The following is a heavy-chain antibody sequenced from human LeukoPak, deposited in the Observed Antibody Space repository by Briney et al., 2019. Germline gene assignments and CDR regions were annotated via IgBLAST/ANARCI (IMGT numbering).Heavy chain of an antibody. CDR1: GFTFSSYE. V-gene: IGHV3-48*03. Sequence: GGSLRLSCAASGFTFSSYEMNWVRQAPGKGLEWVSYISSSGTSIYYADSVKGRFTISRDNAKNSLYLQMNSLRADATAVYYCARRYCSSTSCLIDYWGQGTLVTVSS. CDR3: ARRYCSSTSCLIDY. CDR2: ISSSGTSI. J-gene: IGHJ4*02. D-gene: IGHD2-2*01.